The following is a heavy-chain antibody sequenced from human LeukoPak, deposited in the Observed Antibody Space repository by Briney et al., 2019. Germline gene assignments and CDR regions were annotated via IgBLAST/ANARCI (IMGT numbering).Heavy chain of an antibody. CDR3: ARRAWALDY. CDR2: ISGSGGST. D-gene: IGHD3-16*01. CDR1: GFTFSSYA. Sequence: GGSLRLSCAASGFTFSSYAMSWVRQAPGKGLEWVSAISGSGGSTYYADSVKGRFTISRDDAKKSLYLQMNSLRAEDTAVYYCARRAWALDYWGQGTLVTVSS. V-gene: IGHV3-23*01. J-gene: IGHJ4*02.